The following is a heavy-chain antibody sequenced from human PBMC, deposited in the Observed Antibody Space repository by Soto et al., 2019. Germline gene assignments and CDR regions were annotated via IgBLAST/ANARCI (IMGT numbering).Heavy chain of an antibody. CDR2: VSHDGRNT. CDR1: GFTFSDYA. J-gene: IGHJ4*02. CDR3: AKGGRQWLVTSDFNV. D-gene: IGHD6-19*01. V-gene: IGHV3-30*18. Sequence: VQLVESGGGVVQPGRSLSLSCAASGFTFSDYAMHWVRQAPGKGLEWVAVVSHDGRNTHYADSVKGRFTISRDSSKNTVSLEMTSLRAEDTAGYYCAKGGRQWLVTSDFNVWGQGALVTVSS.